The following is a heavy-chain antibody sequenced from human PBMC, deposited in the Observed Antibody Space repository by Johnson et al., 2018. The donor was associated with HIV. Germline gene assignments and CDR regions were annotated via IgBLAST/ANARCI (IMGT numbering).Heavy chain of an antibody. CDR2: ISSSGSTI. Sequence: QVQLVESGGGLVKPGGSLRLSCAASGFTFSDYYMSWIRQAPGKGLEWVSYISSSGSTIYYADSVKGRFTISRDNAKNSLYLQMNSLRAEDTAVYYCARGPPTYYYDSNGYLFDAFDIWGQGTMVTVSS. D-gene: IGHD3-22*01. CDR3: ARGPPTYYYDSNGYLFDAFDI. V-gene: IGHV3-11*04. J-gene: IGHJ3*02. CDR1: GFTFSDYY.